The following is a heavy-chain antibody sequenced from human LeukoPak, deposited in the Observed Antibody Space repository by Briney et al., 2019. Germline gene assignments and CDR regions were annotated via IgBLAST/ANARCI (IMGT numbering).Heavy chain of an antibody. CDR1: GGSISSYY. CDR3: ARNADDFWSGYYMFDY. CDR2: IYYSGST. D-gene: IGHD3-3*01. Sequence: NPSETLSLTCTVSGGSISSYYWSWIRQPPGKGLEWIGYIYYSGSTNYNPSLKSRVTISEDTSKNQFSLKLSSVTAADTAVYYCARNADDFWSGYYMFDYWGQGTLVTVSS. V-gene: IGHV4-59*01. J-gene: IGHJ4*02.